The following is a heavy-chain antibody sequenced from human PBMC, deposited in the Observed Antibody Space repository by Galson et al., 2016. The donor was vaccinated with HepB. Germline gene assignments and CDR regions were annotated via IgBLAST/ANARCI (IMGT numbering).Heavy chain of an antibody. CDR1: GFTFSTYA. J-gene: IGHJ5*02. Sequence: SLRLSCAASGFTFSTYAMAWVRQAPGKGLEWVSTISGGGGNPYFADSVKGRFPLSRDNYRPTLFLQMMSLRAEDTAVYFCARHDHTFDPWGQGTLVTVSS. D-gene: IGHD1-14*01. CDR2: ISGGGGNP. CDR3: ARHDHTFDP. V-gene: IGHV3-23*01.